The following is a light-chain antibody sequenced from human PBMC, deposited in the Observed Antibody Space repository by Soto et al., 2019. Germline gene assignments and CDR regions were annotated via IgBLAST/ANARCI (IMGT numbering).Light chain of an antibody. CDR2: GAS. Sequence: EIVMTQPPATLSASPGERATLSCRASQSVSSNLAWYQQKPGQAPRLLIYGASTRATGIPARFSGSGSGKEFTLNISSLQSEDFAVYYCQQYNNWPLWTFGQGTKVEIK. CDR3: QQYNNWPLWT. J-gene: IGKJ1*01. V-gene: IGKV3-15*01. CDR1: QSVSSN.